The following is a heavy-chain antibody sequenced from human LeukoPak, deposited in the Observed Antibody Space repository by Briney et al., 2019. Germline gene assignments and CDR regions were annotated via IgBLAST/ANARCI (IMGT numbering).Heavy chain of an antibody. CDR2: IYTSGST. CDR3: ARAPRGSGKIMGYYHYGMDV. CDR1: GCSISSYY. J-gene: IGHJ6*02. D-gene: IGHD3-10*01. V-gene: IGHV4-4*07. Sequence: SGTLSLTRPVSGCSISSYYWSWIRQPAGEGLGWIWRIYTSGSTNYNPSLKSRVTMSVDTSKNQFSLKLSSVTAADTAVYYCARAPRGSGKIMGYYHYGMDVWGQGTTVTVSS.